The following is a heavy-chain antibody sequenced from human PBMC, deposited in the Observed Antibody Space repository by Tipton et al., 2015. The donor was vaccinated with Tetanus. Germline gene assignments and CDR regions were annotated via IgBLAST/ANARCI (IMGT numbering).Heavy chain of an antibody. J-gene: IGHJ4*02. CDR2: FYYSGST. V-gene: IGHV4-30-4*01. CDR3: SSFPGNLYLTFFDY. D-gene: IGHD3-3*02. CDR1: GDSINSGDYY. Sequence: TLSLICNVSGDSINSGDYYWSWIRQPPGKGLEWLGYFYYSGSTYYNPSLKSRVTISIDTSKNQFSLRLSSVTAADTPMYYCSSFPGNLYLTFFDYWGRGTLVTASS.